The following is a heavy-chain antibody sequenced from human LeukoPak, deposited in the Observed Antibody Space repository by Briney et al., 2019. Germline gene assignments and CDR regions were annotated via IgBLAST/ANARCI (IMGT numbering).Heavy chain of an antibody. CDR3: ASGWYVDH. V-gene: IGHV3-7*01. D-gene: IGHD6-19*01. CDR1: GFTFSSNW. J-gene: IGHJ4*02. Sequence: GGSLRLSCAASGFTFSSNWMNWVRQAPGKGLEWVANIKQDGSEKYYVDSVKGRFTISRDNAKNSLYLQMNSLRAEDTALYYCASGWYVDHWGQGTLVTVSS. CDR2: IKQDGSEK.